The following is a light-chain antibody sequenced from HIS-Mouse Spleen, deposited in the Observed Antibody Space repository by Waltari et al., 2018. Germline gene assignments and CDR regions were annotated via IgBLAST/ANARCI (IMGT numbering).Light chain of an antibody. CDR3: SSYTSSSTLGV. CDR2: EVS. Sequence: QSALTQPASVSGSPGQSITISCTGTSSYVGGYNYVLWYQQHPGKAPKLMIYEVSNRPSGVSKRFSGSKSGNTASLTISGLQAEDEADYYCSSYTSSSTLGVFGGGTKLTVL. V-gene: IGLV2-14*01. J-gene: IGLJ2*01. CDR1: SSYVGGYNY.